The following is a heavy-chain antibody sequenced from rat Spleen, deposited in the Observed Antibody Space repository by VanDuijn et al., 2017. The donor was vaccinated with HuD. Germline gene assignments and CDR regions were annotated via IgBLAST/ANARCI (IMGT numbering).Heavy chain of an antibody. Sequence: EVQLVETGGGLVQPGSSLKLSCVASGFTFSNYYMAWVRQAPTKGLEWVASTSPSGGNTSYRDSVKGRFTISRDNAKSTLYLQMDSLRSEDTATYYCTTVRWGDYWGQGVMVTVSS. CDR2: TSPSGGNT. J-gene: IGHJ2*01. CDR3: TTVRWGDY. V-gene: IGHV5-27*01. D-gene: IGHD1-12*02. CDR1: GFTFSNYY.